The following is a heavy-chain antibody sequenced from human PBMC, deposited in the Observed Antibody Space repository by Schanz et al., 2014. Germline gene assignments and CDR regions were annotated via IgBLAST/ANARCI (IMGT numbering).Heavy chain of an antibody. V-gene: IGHV3-30*03. D-gene: IGHD4-17*01. CDR3: VRDTDYHFDY. CDR2: ISLDGSNQ. CDR1: GFTFSDSW. J-gene: IGHJ4*02. Sequence: VQLVESGGGLVQPGGSLRLSCAASGFTFSDSWMHWVRQAPGKGLVWVAIISLDGSNQYYADSVKGRFTISRDNSKNTLYLQMNSLRAEDTAVYYCVRDTDYHFDYWGQGTLVTVSS.